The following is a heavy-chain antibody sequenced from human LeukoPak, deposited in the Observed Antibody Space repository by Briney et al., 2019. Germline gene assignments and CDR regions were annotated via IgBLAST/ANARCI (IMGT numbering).Heavy chain of an antibody. D-gene: IGHD6-6*01. CDR3: ARDLGYSSSSFDY. V-gene: IGHV1-46*01. CDR1: GYTFTTYY. CDR2: INPSGGTT. J-gene: IGHJ4*02. Sequence: ASVKVSCKASGYTFTTYYVHWVRQAPGQGLEWMGMINPSGGTTTYAQKFQGRVTMTRDTSTSTVYMELSSLRSEDTAVYYCARDLGYSSSSFDYWGQGTLVTVSS.